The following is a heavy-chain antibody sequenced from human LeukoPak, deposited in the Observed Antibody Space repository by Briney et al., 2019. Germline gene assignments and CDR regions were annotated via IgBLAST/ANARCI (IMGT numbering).Heavy chain of an antibody. CDR1: GYTFTGYY. D-gene: IGHD1-14*01. V-gene: IGHV1-2*02. Sequence: ASVKVSCKASGYTFTGYYMHWVRQAPGQGLEWMGWINPNSGGTNYAQKFQGRVTMIWDTSISTAYLELSRLRTDDTAVYYCSTAGISLGFDRWNRGTLVTVSS. J-gene: IGHJ5*02. CDR2: INPNSGGT. CDR3: STAGISLGFDR.